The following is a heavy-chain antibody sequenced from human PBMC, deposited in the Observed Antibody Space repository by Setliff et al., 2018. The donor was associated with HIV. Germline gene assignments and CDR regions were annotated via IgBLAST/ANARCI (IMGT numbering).Heavy chain of an antibody. J-gene: IGHJ6*03. CDR1: GYTFVSYD. CDR2: MNPNNGNT. D-gene: IGHD1-1*01. Sequence: ASVKVSCKASGYTFVSYDINWVRQATGQGLEWMGWMNPNNGNTGYSQKFQDRVTITADTSSTTAYMELSSLRSDDTAVYYCARDWNYVVDVWGKGTTVTVS. CDR3: ARDWNYVVDV. V-gene: IGHV1-8*02.